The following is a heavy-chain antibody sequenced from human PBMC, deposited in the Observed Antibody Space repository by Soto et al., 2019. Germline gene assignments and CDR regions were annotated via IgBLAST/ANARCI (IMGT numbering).Heavy chain of an antibody. V-gene: IGHV1-2*04. Sequence: ASVKVSCKASGYTFTGYYMHWVRQAPGQGLEWMGWITPNSGGTNYEQKFQGWATMTRDTSISTAYMELSRRRSDDTDVYYCARVGIAARGGPNTPPCGSGSYGYWGRGTLGTVSS. D-gene: IGHD3-10*01. J-gene: IGHJ4*02. CDR1: GYTFTGYY. CDR2: ITPNSGGT. CDR3: ARVGIAARGGPNTPPCGSGSYGY.